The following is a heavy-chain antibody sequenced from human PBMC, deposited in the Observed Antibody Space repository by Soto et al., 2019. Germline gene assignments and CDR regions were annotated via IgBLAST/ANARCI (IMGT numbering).Heavy chain of an antibody. CDR3: AKDRSPTVLWFGECNDY. D-gene: IGHD3-10*01. CDR1: GFTFSSYG. V-gene: IGHV3-30*18. Sequence: QVQLVESGGGVVQPGRSLRLSCAASGFTFSSYGMHWVRQAPGKGLEWVAVISYDGSNKYYADSVKGRFTISRDNSKNMLYLQMNSLRSEDTAVYYCAKDRSPTVLWFGECNDYWGQGTLVTVSS. J-gene: IGHJ4*02. CDR2: ISYDGSNK.